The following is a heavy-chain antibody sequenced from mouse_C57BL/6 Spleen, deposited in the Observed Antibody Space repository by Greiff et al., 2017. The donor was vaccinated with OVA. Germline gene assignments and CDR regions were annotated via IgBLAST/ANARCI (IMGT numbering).Heavy chain of an antibody. Sequence: QVQLQQSGAELVKPGASVKLSCKASGYTFTSYWMQWVKQRPGQGLEWIGEIDPSDSYTNYNQKFKGKATLTVDTSSSTAYMQLSSLTSEDSAVYYCAREGAYDYWGQGTTLTVSS. CDR1: GYTFTSYW. CDR2: IDPSDSYT. D-gene: IGHD3-1*01. V-gene: IGHV1-50*01. CDR3: AREGAYDY. J-gene: IGHJ2*01.